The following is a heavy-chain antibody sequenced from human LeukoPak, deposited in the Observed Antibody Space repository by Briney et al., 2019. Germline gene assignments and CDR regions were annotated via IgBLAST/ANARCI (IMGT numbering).Heavy chain of an antibody. CDR1: GGSISSSSYY. V-gene: IGHV4-39*01. CDR3: ARRRSSSWYYYFDY. Sequence: SETLSLTCTVSGGSISSSSYYWGWIRQPPGKGLEWIGSIYYSGSTYYNPSLKSPVTISVDTSKNQFSLKLSSVTAADTAVYYCARRRSSSWYYYFDYWGQGTLVTVSS. J-gene: IGHJ4*02. CDR2: IYYSGST. D-gene: IGHD6-13*01.